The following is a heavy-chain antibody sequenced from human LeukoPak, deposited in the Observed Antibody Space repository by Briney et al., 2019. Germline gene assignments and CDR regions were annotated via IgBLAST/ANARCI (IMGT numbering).Heavy chain of an antibody. J-gene: IGHJ1*01. D-gene: IGHD1-14*01. V-gene: IGHV1-69*13. CDR3: ARDRNPGRAEYFQH. CDR2: IIPIFGTA. CDR1: GGTFSSYA. Sequence: ASVKVSCKASGGTFSSYAISWVRQAPGQGLEWMGGIIPIFGTANYAQKFQGRVTITADESTSTAYMEPSSLRSEDTAVYYCARDRNPGRAEYFQHWGQGTLVTVSS.